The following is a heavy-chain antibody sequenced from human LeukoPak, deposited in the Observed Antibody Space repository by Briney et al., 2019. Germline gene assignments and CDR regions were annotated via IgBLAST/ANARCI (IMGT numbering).Heavy chain of an antibody. CDR1: GGSISSGGYY. CDR3: ARKREGPATGIDY. V-gene: IGHV4-31*03. D-gene: IGHD2-15*01. J-gene: IGHJ4*02. Sequence: PSETLSLTCTVSGGSISSGGYYWSWIRQHPGKGLEWIGYIYYSGSTYYNPSLKSRVTISVDTSKNQFSLKLSSVTAADTAVYYCARKREGPATGIDYWGQGTLVTVSS. CDR2: IYYSGST.